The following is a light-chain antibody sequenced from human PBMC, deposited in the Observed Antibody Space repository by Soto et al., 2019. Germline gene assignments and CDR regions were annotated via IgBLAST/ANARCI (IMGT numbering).Light chain of an antibody. V-gene: IGKV3-15*01. CDR2: GAS. CDR1: QSVSSN. J-gene: IGKJ1*01. Sequence: EMVMTQSPAILSVSRGENTTHSCRASQSVSSNVAWYQHKPGQAPRLLIYGASTRATCIPARFSGSGSGTEFTLTNSSLQSEDFAVYYCQQYNNWPRTFGQGTKVDIK. CDR3: QQYNNWPRT.